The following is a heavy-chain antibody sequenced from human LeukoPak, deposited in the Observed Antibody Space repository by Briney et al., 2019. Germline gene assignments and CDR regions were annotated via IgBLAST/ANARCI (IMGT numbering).Heavy chain of an antibody. D-gene: IGHD6-13*01. Sequence: GGSLRLSCAASGFTFSNYSMNWVRQAPGKGLEWVSGISGGGDRTSYAQSVKGRFTISRDNFKNMLYLQMNSLRAEDTAVYYCAKDWHISSWYGRFDPWGQGTLVTVSS. CDR1: GFTFSNYS. CDR3: AKDWHISSWYGRFDP. CDR2: ISGGGDRT. J-gene: IGHJ5*02. V-gene: IGHV3-23*01.